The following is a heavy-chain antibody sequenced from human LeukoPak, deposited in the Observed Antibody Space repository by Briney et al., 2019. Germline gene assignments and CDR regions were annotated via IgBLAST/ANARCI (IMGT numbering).Heavy chain of an antibody. CDR1: GWTFKNFA. CDR3: TIDLMTGFSSGWHFGY. J-gene: IGHJ4*02. Sequence: GGSLRLSCAVSGWTFKNFAMSWVRQAPGKGLESLAVTSGDEDGTHYADSVRGHFVISTDKSKKTSFLHMNSLRAEDTAVYYCTIDLMTGFSSGWHFGYWGQGTLATVSS. CDR2: TSGDEDGT. D-gene: IGHD6-19*01. V-gene: IGHV3-23*01.